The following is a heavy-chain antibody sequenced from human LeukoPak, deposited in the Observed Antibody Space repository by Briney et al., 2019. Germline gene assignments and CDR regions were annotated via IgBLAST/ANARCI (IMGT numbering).Heavy chain of an antibody. Sequence: GGSLRLSCAASGFTFSGYEMNCVRQTPGKGLEWISYISSSSNTIYYADSVKGRFTISRDNAKNSLYLQMNSLRAEDTAVYYCARDYSSSIGFDYWGLGTLVTVSS. CDR2: ISSSSNTI. CDR3: ARDYSSSIGFDY. CDR1: GFTFSGYE. D-gene: IGHD6-6*01. V-gene: IGHV3-48*03. J-gene: IGHJ4*02.